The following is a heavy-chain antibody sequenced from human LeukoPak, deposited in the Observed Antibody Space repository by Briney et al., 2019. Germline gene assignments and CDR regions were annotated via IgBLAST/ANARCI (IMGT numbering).Heavy chain of an antibody. CDR2: IWYGGSNK. D-gene: IGHD2-2*01. J-gene: IGHJ4*02. V-gene: IGHV3-30*18. Sequence: PGRSPRLSCAASGFTFSSYGMHWVRQAPGKGLEWVAVIWYGGSNKYYADSVKGRFTISRDNSKNTLYLQMNSLRAEDTAVYYCAKEARRYCSSTSCYPIDYWGQGILVTVSS. CDR1: GFTFSSYG. CDR3: AKEARRYCSSTSCYPIDY.